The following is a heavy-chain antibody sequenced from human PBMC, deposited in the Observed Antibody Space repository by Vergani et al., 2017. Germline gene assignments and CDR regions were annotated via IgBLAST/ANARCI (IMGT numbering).Heavy chain of an antibody. V-gene: IGHV1-18*01. D-gene: IGHD4/OR15-4a*01. CDR1: GYTFTSSG. J-gene: IGHJ3*02. CDR2: FSSYNGNT. CDR3: ARVLGWKVSRDLPTDI. Sequence: QVQLVQSGAEGKKPGASVRVSSMASGYTFTSSGSSGVRPAPGQGLGWMGWFSSYNGNTNYAQKLQGRVTMTTDTSTSTAYMELRSLRSDDTAVYYCARVLGWKVSRDLPTDIWGQGTMVTVSS.